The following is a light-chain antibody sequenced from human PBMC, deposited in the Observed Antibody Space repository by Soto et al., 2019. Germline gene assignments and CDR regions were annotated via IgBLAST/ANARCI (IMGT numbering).Light chain of an antibody. CDR1: QSITSW. CDR3: QQYFSYPYT. Sequence: DIQVSQSPSTLSASVGDRITITCRASQSITSWLAWYQQKPGTAPKLLIYKASRLQSGVPSRFSGSGSETDFTLTISSLQPDDFATYYCQQYFSYPYTFGQGTKVDVK. J-gene: IGKJ2*01. V-gene: IGKV1-5*03. CDR2: KAS.